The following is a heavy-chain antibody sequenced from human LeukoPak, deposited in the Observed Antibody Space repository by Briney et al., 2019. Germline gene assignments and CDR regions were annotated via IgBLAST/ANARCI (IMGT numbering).Heavy chain of an antibody. D-gene: IGHD6-13*01. CDR3: ARDQGAPSSWYGYYYGMDV. Sequence: SETLSLTCAVYGGSFSGYYWSWIRQPPGKGLEWIGYIYYSGSTNYNPSLKSRVTISVDTSKNQFSLKLSSVTAADTAVYYCARDQGAPSSWYGYYYGMDVWGQGTTVTVPS. V-gene: IGHV4-59*01. CDR1: GGSFSGYY. CDR2: IYYSGST. J-gene: IGHJ6*02.